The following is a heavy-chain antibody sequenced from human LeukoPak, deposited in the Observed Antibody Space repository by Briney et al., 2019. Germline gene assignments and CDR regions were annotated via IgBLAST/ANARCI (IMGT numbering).Heavy chain of an antibody. V-gene: IGHV1-69*06. Sequence: SVKVSCKASGGTFSSYAISWVRQAPGQGLEWMGGIIPIFGTANYAQKFQGRVTITADKSTSTAYMELSSLRSEDTAVYYCASPYCSGGSCFSGSYSPFDYWGQGTLVTVSS. J-gene: IGHJ4*02. CDR2: IIPIFGTA. CDR1: GGTFSSYA. D-gene: IGHD2-15*01. CDR3: ASPYCSGGSCFSGSYSPFDY.